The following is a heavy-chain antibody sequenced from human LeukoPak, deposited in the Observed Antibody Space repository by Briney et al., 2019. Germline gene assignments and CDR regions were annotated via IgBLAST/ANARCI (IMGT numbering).Heavy chain of an antibody. Sequence: PSETQSLTCTVSGGSISSYYWSWIRQPPGKGLEWIGYIYYSGSTNYNPSLKSRVTISVDTSKNQFSLKLSSVTAADTAVYYCARREGIAAAGQWYFDLWGRGTLVTVSS. CDR3: ARREGIAAAGQWYFDL. J-gene: IGHJ2*01. CDR2: IYYSGST. V-gene: IGHV4-59*08. D-gene: IGHD6-13*01. CDR1: GGSISSYY.